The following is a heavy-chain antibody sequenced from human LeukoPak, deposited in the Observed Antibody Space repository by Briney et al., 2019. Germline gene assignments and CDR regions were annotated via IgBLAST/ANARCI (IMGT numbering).Heavy chain of an antibody. CDR3: ARASPNTVTTLQYFDY. V-gene: IGHV3-7*01. CDR2: IKQDGSEK. J-gene: IGHJ4*02. Sequence: GGSLRLSCAPSRFTLSSYWMRWVRQAPGKGLEWVANIKQDGSEKYYVYSVKGRFTISRDNAKNSLYLQMNSLRAADRAVYYCARASPNTVTTLQYFDYWGQGTLVTVSS. CDR1: RFTLSSYW. D-gene: IGHD4-17*01.